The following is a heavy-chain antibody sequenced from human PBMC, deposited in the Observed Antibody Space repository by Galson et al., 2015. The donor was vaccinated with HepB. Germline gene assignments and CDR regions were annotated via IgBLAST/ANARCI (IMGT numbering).Heavy chain of an antibody. D-gene: IGHD3-10*01. CDR3: ARASGVRNYGSVGMDV. V-gene: IGHV4-31*03. CDR2: IHYSGST. CDR1: GGSISSGGYS. Sequence: TLSLTCTVSGGSISSGGYSWNWIRQHPGKGLEWIAYIHYSGSTYYNPSLKSRITISVDTSKNQFSLKLSSVTAADTAVYFCARASGVRNYGSVGMDVWGQGTTVTVSS. J-gene: IGHJ6*02.